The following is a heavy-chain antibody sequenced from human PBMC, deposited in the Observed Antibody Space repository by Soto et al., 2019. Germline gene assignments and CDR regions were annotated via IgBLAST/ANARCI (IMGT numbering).Heavy chain of an antibody. J-gene: IGHJ4*02. CDR3: VCFECGRTAVVTAMEANGY. Sequence: LRRSCAASGFTFRNYWMHWVRQSPGTGLVWVSRINSDETITSYADSVKGRFTISRDNAKNTLYLQMSSLRVEDTALYYCVCFECGRTAVVTAMEANGYWGQGTLVTVSS. V-gene: IGHV3-74*01. CDR1: GFTFRNYW. D-gene: IGHD2-21*02. CDR2: INSDETIT.